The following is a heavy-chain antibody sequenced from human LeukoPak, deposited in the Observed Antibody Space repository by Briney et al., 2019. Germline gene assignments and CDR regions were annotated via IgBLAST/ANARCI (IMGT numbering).Heavy chain of an antibody. Sequence: PSETLSLTCTVSGGSISSSSYYWGWIRQPPGKGLEWIGSIYYSGSTYYNPSLKSRVTISVDTSKNQFSLKLSSVTAADTAVYYCARGAGRRGYSYGYVRFDPWGQGTLVTVSS. CDR3: ARGAGRRGYSYGYVRFDP. CDR1: GGSISSSSYY. J-gene: IGHJ5*02. CDR2: IYYSGST. D-gene: IGHD5-18*01. V-gene: IGHV4-39*07.